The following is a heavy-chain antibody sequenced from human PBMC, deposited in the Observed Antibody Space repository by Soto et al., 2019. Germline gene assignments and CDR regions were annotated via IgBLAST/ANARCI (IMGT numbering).Heavy chain of an antibody. CDR1: GFTFGDYA. V-gene: IGHV3-49*03. J-gene: IGHJ6*02. CDR3: HSLLWFDGMDV. CDR2: IRSKAYGGTT. D-gene: IGHD3-10*01. Sequence: GGSLRLSCTASGFTFGDYAMSWFRQAPGKGLEWVGFIRSKAYGGTTEYAASVKGRFTISRDDSKSIAYLQMNSLKTEDTAVYYCHSLLWFDGMDVWGQGTTVTVSS.